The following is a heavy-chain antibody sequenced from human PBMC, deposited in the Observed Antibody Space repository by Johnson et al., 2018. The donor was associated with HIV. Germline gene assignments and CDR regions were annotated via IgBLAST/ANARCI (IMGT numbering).Heavy chain of an antibody. CDR3: ARGRASWELYDAFEI. V-gene: IGHV3-23*04. Sequence: VQLVESGGGVVQPGRSLRLPCAASGFNFSNDAIHWVRQAPGKGLEWVSAISGSGGSTYYADSVKGRFTISRDNSKNTLYLQMSSLRAGDTAVYYCARGRASWELYDAFEIWGQGTMVIVSS. J-gene: IGHJ3*02. D-gene: IGHD1-26*01. CDR2: ISGSGGST. CDR1: GFNFSNDA.